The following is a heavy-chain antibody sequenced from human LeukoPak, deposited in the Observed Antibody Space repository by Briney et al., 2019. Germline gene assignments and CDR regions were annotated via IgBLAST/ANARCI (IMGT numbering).Heavy chain of an antibody. CDR2: IIPIFGRA. V-gene: IGHV1-69*05. CDR3: ARDRFPYYYDSSGYFDY. CDR1: GGTFSSYA. D-gene: IGHD3-22*01. Sequence: ASVKVSCKASGGTFSSYAISWVRQAPGQGLEWMGGIIPIFGRANYAQKFQGRVTITTDESTSTAYMELSSLRSEDTAVYYCARDRFPYYYDSSGYFDYWGQGTLVTVSS. J-gene: IGHJ4*02.